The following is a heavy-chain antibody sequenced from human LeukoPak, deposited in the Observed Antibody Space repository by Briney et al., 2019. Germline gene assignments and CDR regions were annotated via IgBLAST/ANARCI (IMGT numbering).Heavy chain of an antibody. CDR1: GDSINDHY. D-gene: IGHD5-24*01. V-gene: IGHV4-4*09. Sequence: SETLSLTCTVSGDSINDHYWSWIRQPPGERLEWIGYIYSSVSTNYNPSLKSRATISVDTSKNQFSLKLSSVTAADTAVYYCARVGRRWLQLRGGYYFDYWGQGTLVTVSS. CDR2: IYSSVST. J-gene: IGHJ4*02. CDR3: ARVGRRWLQLRGGYYFDY.